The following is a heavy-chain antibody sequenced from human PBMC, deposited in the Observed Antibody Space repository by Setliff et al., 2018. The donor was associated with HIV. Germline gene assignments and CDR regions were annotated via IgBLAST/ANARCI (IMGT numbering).Heavy chain of an antibody. D-gene: IGHD6-6*01. J-gene: IGHJ1*01. Sequence: ASVKVSCKASGYTFTSYYMHWVRQAPGQGLEWMGIINPSSGSTTYAQKFQGRVTMTRDTSTSTFYMELSSLRSEDTTVYYCARDPAPSSSASYFQHWGQGTPVTVSS. CDR1: GYTFTSYY. CDR3: ARDPAPSSSASYFQH. V-gene: IGHV1-46*01. CDR2: INPSSGST.